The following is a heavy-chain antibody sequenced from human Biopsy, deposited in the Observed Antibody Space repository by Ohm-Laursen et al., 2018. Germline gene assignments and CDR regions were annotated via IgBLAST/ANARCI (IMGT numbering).Heavy chain of an antibody. CDR2: ISDRGST. Sequence: SETLSLTCAVSGGSISSFYGTWIRQPPGKGPEWIGDISDRGSTTYKPSLKSRVIISVDTSKNQFSLNLSSVTAADTAVYYCARRGSGGRSFDHWGQGTLVTVSS. CDR1: GGSISSFY. CDR3: ARRGSGGRSFDH. J-gene: IGHJ4*02. D-gene: IGHD2-15*01. V-gene: IGHV4-59*08.